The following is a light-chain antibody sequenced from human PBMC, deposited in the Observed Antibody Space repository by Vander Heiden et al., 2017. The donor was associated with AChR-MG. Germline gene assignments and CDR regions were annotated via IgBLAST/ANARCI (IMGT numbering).Light chain of an antibody. CDR3: QTWGTEGVV. CDR1: SGHSSYA. Sequence: QLVLTQSPSASASLGASVKLTCTLSSGHSSYAIAWHQQQPEKGPRYLMKLNSDGSHSKGDGIPDRFSDSSSGAERYLTISSLQSEDEADYYCQTWGTEGVVFGGGTKLTVL. J-gene: IGLJ2*01. CDR2: LNSDGSH. V-gene: IGLV4-69*01.